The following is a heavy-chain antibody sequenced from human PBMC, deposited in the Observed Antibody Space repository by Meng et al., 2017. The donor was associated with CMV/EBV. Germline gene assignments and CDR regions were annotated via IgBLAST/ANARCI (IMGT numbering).Heavy chain of an antibody. CDR3: AKDLGGHPGYYYDSSGPLPGDY. Sequence: GGSLRLSCAASGFTFSSYGMHWVRQAPGKGLEWVAFIRYDGSNKYYADSVKGRFTISRDNSKNTLYLQMNSLRAEDTAVYYCAKDLGGHPGYYYDSSGPLPGDYWGQGTLVT. J-gene: IGHJ4*02. V-gene: IGHV3-30*02. D-gene: IGHD3-22*01. CDR2: IRYDGSNK. CDR1: GFTFSSYG.